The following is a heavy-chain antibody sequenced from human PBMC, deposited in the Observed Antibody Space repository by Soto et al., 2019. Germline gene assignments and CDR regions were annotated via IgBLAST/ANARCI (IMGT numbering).Heavy chain of an antibody. J-gene: IGHJ4*02. CDR1: GFTFSSYA. V-gene: IGHV3-23*01. Sequence: PGGSLRLSCAASGFTFSSYAMSWVRQAPGKGLEWVSAISGSGGSTYYADSVKGRFTISRDNSKNTLYLQMNSLRAEDMAVYYCAKDLGYSSSWFSLDYWGQGTLVTVSS. D-gene: IGHD6-13*01. CDR2: ISGSGGST. CDR3: AKDLGYSSSWFSLDY.